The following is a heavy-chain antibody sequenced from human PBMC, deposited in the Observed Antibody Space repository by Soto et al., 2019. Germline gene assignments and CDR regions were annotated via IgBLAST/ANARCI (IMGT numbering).Heavy chain of an antibody. D-gene: IGHD2-2*01. J-gene: IGHJ4*02. V-gene: IGHV1-69*01. Sequence: QVQLVQSGAEVKKPGSSVKVSCKASGGTFSSYAISWVRQAPGQGLEWMGGIIPIFGTANYAQKFQGRVMITADESTSTAYMELSSLRSEDTAVYYCARGGRIVVVPAAMMRGAFDYWGQGTLVTVSA. CDR2: IIPIFGTA. CDR3: ARGGRIVVVPAAMMRGAFDY. CDR1: GGTFSSYA.